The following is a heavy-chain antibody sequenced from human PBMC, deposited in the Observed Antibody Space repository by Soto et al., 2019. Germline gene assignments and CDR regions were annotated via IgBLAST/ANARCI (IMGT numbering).Heavy chain of an antibody. CDR3: ASSSPIGDYDFWSGYFVPFDP. D-gene: IGHD3-3*01. J-gene: IGHJ5*02. Sequence: SETLSLTCTVSGGSISSGGYYWSWIRQHPGKGLEWIGYIYYSGSTYYNPSLKSRVTISVDTSKNQFSLKLSSVTAADTAVYYCASSSPIGDYDFWSGYFVPFDPRGQGTLVTVSS. V-gene: IGHV4-31*03. CDR1: GGSISSGGYY. CDR2: IYYSGST.